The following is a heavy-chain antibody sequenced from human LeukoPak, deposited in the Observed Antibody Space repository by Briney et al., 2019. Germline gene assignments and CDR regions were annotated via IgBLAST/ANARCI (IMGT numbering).Heavy chain of an antibody. J-gene: IGHJ4*02. CDR3: GKTTVGYSSGQKPAWPIDY. CDR1: GFTFSSYA. CDR2: IFGSGGSP. D-gene: IGHD5-18*01. Sequence: GGSLRLSCAASGFTFSSYAMYWVRQAPGKGLEWVAGIFGSGGSPHYADSVKGRFTISRDNSRNTVYLQINSLRAEDTAVYYCGKTTVGYSSGQKPAWPIDYWGQGTLVTVSS. V-gene: IGHV3-23*01.